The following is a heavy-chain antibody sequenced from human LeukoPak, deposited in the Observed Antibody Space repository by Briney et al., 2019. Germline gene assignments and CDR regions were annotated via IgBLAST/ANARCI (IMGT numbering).Heavy chain of an antibody. V-gene: IGHV4-34*01. CDR1: GGSFSGYY. J-gene: IGHJ5*02. CDR3: ARDVAAAGTGWFDP. CDR2: INHSGST. D-gene: IGHD6-13*01. Sequence: SETLSLSCAVYGGSFSGYYWSWIRQPPGKGLEWIGEINHSGSTNYNPSLKSRVTISVDTSKNQFSLKLSSVTAADTAVYYCARDVAAAGTGWFDPWGQGTLVTASS.